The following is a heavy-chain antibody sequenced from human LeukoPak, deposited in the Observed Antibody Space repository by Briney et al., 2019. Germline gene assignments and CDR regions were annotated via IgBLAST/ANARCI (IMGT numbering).Heavy chain of an antibody. J-gene: IGHJ4*02. V-gene: IGHV3-30-3*01. Sequence: PGRSLRLSCAASGFTFSSYAMHWVRQAPGKGLEWVAVISYDGSNKYYADSVKGRFTISRDNSKNTLYLQMNSLRAEDTAVYYCARDRAWDGGDYALDYWGQGTLVTVSS. CDR1: GFTFSSYA. CDR3: ARDRAWDGGDYALDY. D-gene: IGHD4-17*01. CDR2: ISYDGSNK.